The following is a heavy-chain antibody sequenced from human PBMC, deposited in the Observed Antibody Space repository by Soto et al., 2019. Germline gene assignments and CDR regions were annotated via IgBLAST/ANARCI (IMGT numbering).Heavy chain of an antibody. CDR1: GFTFSSYS. V-gene: IGHV3-21*01. J-gene: IGHJ4*02. Sequence: EVQLVESGGGLVKPGGSLRLSCAASGFTFSSYSMNWVHQAPGKGLEWVSSISSSSSYIYYADSVKGRFTISRDNAKNSLYLQMNSLRAEDTAVYYCARDSQEWPKDFDYWGQGTLVTVSS. CDR3: ARDSQEWPKDFDY. D-gene: IGHD3-3*01. CDR2: ISSSSSYI.